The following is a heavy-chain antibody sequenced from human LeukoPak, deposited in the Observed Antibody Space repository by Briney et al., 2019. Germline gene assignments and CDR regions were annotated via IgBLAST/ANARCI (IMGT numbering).Heavy chain of an antibody. V-gene: IGHV3-43*02. CDR1: GFTFDDYA. CDR2: ISGDGGST. J-gene: IGHJ1*01. Sequence: GGSLRLSCVASGFTFDDYAMHWVRQAPGKGLEWVSLISGDGGSTYYADSVKGRFTISRDNSKNSLYRQMNSLRTEDTALYYCAKDPSIYSSSWPEYFQHWGQGTLVTVSS. D-gene: IGHD6-13*01. CDR3: AKDPSIYSSSWPEYFQH.